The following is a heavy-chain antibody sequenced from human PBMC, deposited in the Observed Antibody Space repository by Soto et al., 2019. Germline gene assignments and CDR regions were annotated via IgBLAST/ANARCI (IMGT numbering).Heavy chain of an antibody. CDR1: GYIFTSYG. CDR2: ISAYNGNT. CDR3: APHFPRDLSAPGPVFDS. V-gene: IGHV1-18*01. D-gene: IGHD2-21*02. Sequence: ASVKVSCKASGYIFTSYGISWVRQAPGQGLEWMGWISAYNGNTKYAQNLQGRVTLTTDTSTYTAYMELRSLQSDDTAVYYCAPHFPRDLSAPGPVFDSWGQGALVTVSS. J-gene: IGHJ4*02.